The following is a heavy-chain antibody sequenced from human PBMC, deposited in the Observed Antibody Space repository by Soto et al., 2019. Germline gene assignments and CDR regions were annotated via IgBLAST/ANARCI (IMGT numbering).Heavy chain of an antibody. CDR2: ISSSDSTM. J-gene: IGHJ6*02. Sequence: PGGSLRLSCVASGFTFSSYAMNWVRQAPGKGLEWVSYISSSDSTMYYVDSVKGRLTISRDNAKNSLFLQMNSLRAEDTAIYYCARDNPLFIADRPGGGMDVSGQGTTVTVSS. V-gene: IGHV3-48*03. CDR1: GFTFSSYA. D-gene: IGHD6-6*01. CDR3: ARDNPLFIADRPGGGMDV.